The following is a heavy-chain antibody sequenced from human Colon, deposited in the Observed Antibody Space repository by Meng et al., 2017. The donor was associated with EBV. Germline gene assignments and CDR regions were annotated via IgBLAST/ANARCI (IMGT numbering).Heavy chain of an antibody. D-gene: IGHD3-10*01. CDR1: RGSIVSYNW. Sequence: RGSGAVRVGPWGTLLLPCRDSRGSIVSYNWGNWALQTPGKGLEWIGEISHSGDTNYNPSLKSRLTISIAKSKNQFSLKLTSVTAADTAVYYCARDYYASGFVFDLWGQGTLVTVPQ. CDR3: ARDYYASGFVFDL. CDR2: ISHSGDT. J-gene: IGHJ5*02. V-gene: IGHV4-4*02.